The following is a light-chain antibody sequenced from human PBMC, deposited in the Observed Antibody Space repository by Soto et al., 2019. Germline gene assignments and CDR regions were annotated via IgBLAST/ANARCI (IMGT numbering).Light chain of an antibody. V-gene: IGKV3-15*01. J-gene: IGKJ5*01. CDR3: QQGANWSPFT. Sequence: EIVLTQSPRTLPVSPGERVTLSCRASHSVGANLAWYQQKPGQAPRLLMYHASNRATGVPARFSGSGSGTEFSLTISSRQSEDFAVYYCQQGANWSPFTFGQGTRLEIK. CDR1: HSVGAN. CDR2: HAS.